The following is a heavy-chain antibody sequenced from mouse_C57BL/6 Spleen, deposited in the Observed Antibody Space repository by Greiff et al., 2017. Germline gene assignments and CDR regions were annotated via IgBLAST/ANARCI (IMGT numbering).Heavy chain of an antibody. V-gene: IGHV1-82*01. Sequence: VQVVESGPELVKPGASVKISCKASGYAFSSSWMNWVKQRPGKGLEWIGRIYPGDGDTNYNGKFKGKATLTADKSSSTAYMQLSSLTSEDSAVYFCASYDGYHWYFDVWGTGTTVTVSS. CDR3: ASYDGYHWYFDV. CDR1: GYAFSSSW. CDR2: IYPGDGDT. J-gene: IGHJ1*03. D-gene: IGHD2-3*01.